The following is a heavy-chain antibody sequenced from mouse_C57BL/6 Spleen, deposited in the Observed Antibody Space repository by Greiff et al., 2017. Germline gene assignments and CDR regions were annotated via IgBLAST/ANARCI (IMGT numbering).Heavy chain of an antibody. V-gene: IGHV1-4*01. CDR2: INPSSGYT. J-gene: IGHJ2*01. D-gene: IGHD1-1*01. Sequence: VKLQESGAELARPGASVKMSCKASGYTFTSYTMHWVKQRPGQGLEWIGYINPSSGYTKYNQKFKDKATLTADKSSSTAYMQLSSLTSEDSAVYYCARSPITTVVDFDYWGQGTTLTVSS. CDR3: ARSPITTVVDFDY. CDR1: GYTFTSYT.